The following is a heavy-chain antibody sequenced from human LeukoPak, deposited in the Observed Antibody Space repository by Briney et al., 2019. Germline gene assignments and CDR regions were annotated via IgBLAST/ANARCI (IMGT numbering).Heavy chain of an antibody. CDR3: ARQGDSSGYYYVTNWFDP. J-gene: IGHJ5*02. Sequence: ASVRVSCKASGYTFTSYDIKWVREATRQRGGWMGWMNPNSGNTGYAKKFQGRVTMTRNTSIRTAYMELSSLRSEATAVYYCARQGDSSGYYYVTNWFDPWGQGTLVTVSS. CDR2: MNPNSGNT. CDR1: GYTFTSYD. D-gene: IGHD3-22*01. V-gene: IGHV1-8*01.